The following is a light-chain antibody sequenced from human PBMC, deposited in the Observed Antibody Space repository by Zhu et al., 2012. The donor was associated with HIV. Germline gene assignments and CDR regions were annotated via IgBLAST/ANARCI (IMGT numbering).Light chain of an antibody. CDR2: DAS. CDR3: QQRSNWPLT. Sequence: EIVLTQSPATLSLSPGERATLSCRASQSVSIYLAWYQQKPGQAPRLLIYDASNRATGIPDRFSGSGSGTDFTLTISSLEPEDFALYYCQQRSNWPLTFGGGTKVEIK. CDR1: QSVSIY. J-gene: IGKJ4*01. V-gene: IGKV3-11*01.